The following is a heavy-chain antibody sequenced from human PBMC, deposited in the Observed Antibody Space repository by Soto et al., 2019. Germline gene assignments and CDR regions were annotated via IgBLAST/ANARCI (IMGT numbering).Heavy chain of an antibody. CDR2: IWYDGSNK. CDR3: AREHFSGSYYDY. J-gene: IGHJ4*02. V-gene: IGHV3-33*01. Sequence: GGSLRLSCAASGFTFSSYGMHWVRQAPGKGLEWVAVIWYDGSNKYYADSVKGRFTISRDNSKNTLYLQMNSLRAEDTAVYYCAREHFSGSYYDYWGQGTLVTISS. D-gene: IGHD1-26*01. CDR1: GFTFSSYG.